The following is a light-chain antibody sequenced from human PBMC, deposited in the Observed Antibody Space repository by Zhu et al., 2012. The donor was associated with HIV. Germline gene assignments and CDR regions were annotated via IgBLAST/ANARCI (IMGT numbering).Light chain of an antibody. CDR3: QQYAKLPLT. CDR1: QSISNNY. Sequence: EVVLTQSPGTLSLSPGERATLSCRASQSISNNYLGWYRQKPGQAPRLLIYAASIRATGIPDRFSGSGSGTDFTLTITRLEPEDFAVYYCQQYAKLPLTFGPGTKVDIK. V-gene: IGKV3-20*01. CDR2: AAS. J-gene: IGKJ3*01.